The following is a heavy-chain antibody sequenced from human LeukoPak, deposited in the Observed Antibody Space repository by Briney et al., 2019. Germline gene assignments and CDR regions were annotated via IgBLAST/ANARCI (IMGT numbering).Heavy chain of an antibody. CDR2: IHPNSGGT. V-gene: IGHV1-2*02. CDR3: ARVDMITFDY. D-gene: IGHD3-16*01. J-gene: IGHJ4*02. CDR1: EYTFTDYY. Sequence: ASVKVSCKASEYTFTDYYIHWMRQAPGQGLEWMGWIHPNSGGTNYAQKFQGRVTMTRDTSISTAYMELSRLTSDDTALYFCARVDMITFDYWGQGTLVTVSS.